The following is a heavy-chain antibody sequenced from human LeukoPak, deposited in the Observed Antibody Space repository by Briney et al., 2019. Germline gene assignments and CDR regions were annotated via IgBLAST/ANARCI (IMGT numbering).Heavy chain of an antibody. Sequence: SGPTLVNPTQTLTLTCTFSGFSLTTSGVAVGWIRQPPGKALEWLALINWDDDKRYSPSLKSRLTITKDTSKNQVVLTMTNVDPVDTATYYCAHSGRNYDILTGYYNPLFDYWGQGTLVTVSS. V-gene: IGHV2-5*02. J-gene: IGHJ4*02. CDR1: GFSLTTSGVA. CDR3: AHSGRNYDILTGYYNPLFDY. CDR2: INWDDDK. D-gene: IGHD3-9*01.